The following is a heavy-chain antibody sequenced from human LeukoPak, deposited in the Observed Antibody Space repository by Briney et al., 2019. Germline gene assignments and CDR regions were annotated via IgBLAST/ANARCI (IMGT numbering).Heavy chain of an antibody. D-gene: IGHD6-19*01. J-gene: IGHJ4*02. Sequence: PGGSLRLSCAASGFTVSSNYMSWVRQAPGKGLEWVSVIYSGGSTYYADSVKGRFTISRDNSKNTLYLQMNSLIAEDTAVSYCATVGSSSRWYYFDYWGQGTLVTVSS. V-gene: IGHV3-53*01. CDR1: GFTVSSNY. CDR3: ATVGSSSRWYYFDY. CDR2: IYSGGST.